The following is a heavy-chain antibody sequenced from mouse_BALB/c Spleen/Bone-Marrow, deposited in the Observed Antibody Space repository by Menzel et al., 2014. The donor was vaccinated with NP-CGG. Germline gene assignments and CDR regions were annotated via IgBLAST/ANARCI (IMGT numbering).Heavy chain of an antibody. V-gene: IGHV5-17*02. J-gene: IGHJ4*01. Sequence: EVKLMESGGGLVQPGGSRKLSCAASGFTFSSFGMHWVRQAPEKGLEWVAYISNGSSPIYYADTVKGRFIISRDNPKNTLFLQMTSLRSEDTAMYYCARKGAMITHYYAMDYWGQGTSVTVSS. CDR3: ARKGAMITHYYAMDY. D-gene: IGHD2-4*01. CDR1: GFTFSSFG. CDR2: ISNGSSPI.